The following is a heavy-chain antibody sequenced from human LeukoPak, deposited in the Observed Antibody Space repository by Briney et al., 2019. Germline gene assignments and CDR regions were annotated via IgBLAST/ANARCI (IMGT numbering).Heavy chain of an antibody. Sequence: SGGSLRLSCAASGFTFSTYAMSWVRQAPGKGLEWVSSIIVSGSSTYYADSVKGRFSISRDIFKNTLFLQMNNLRAEDTAVYYCARQSGLGFDFWGQGTLVTVSS. D-gene: IGHD6-19*01. CDR2: IIVSGSST. CDR3: ARQSGLGFDF. V-gene: IGHV3-23*01. CDR1: GFTFSTYA. J-gene: IGHJ4*02.